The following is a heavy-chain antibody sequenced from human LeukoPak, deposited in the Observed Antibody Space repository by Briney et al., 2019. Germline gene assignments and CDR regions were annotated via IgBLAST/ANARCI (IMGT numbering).Heavy chain of an antibody. CDR3: YGSGSYYNDLDY. J-gene: IGHJ4*02. CDR1: GLTFSSYA. Sequence: GGSLRLSCAASGLTFSSYAMSWVRQAPGKGLEWASAISGSGGSTYYADSVKGRFTISRDNSKNTLYLQMNSLRAEDTAVYYCYGSGSYYNDLDYWGQGTLVTVSS. CDR2: ISGSGGST. V-gene: IGHV3-23*01. D-gene: IGHD3-10*01.